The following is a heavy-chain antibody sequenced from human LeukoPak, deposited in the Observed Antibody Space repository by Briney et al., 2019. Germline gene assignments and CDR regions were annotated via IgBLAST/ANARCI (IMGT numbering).Heavy chain of an antibody. CDR2: IWDDGSRK. Sequence: PGRSLRLSCVGSGFTFSNYVMHWVRQAPGKGLEWVALIWDDGSRKYYGDSVQGRFTITRDNSKSTMSLEMNSLRDEDMAVYYCAKEVAKGAGAYDVWGQGTIITVSS. J-gene: IGHJ3*01. V-gene: IGHV3-33*06. CDR1: GFTFSNYV. CDR3: AKEVAKGAGAYDV.